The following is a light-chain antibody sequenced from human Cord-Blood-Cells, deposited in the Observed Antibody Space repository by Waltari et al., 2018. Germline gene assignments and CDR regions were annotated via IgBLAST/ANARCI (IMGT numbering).Light chain of an antibody. Sequence: EIVMTQSPATLAVSPGARATLSCRASQSVSSNLAWYQQKPGQAPSLLIYGASTRATGIPAGFGGSGSGTEFTLPISSLQSEEFAVYYCQQYNNWPPWTFGQGTKVEIK. CDR2: GAS. J-gene: IGKJ1*01. CDR3: QQYNNWPPWT. CDR1: QSVSSN. V-gene: IGKV3-15*01.